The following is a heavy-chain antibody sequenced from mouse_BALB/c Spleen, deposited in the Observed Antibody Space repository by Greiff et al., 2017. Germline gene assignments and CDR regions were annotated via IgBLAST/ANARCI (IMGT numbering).Heavy chain of an antibody. J-gene: IGHJ2*01. D-gene: IGHD2-1*01. Sequence: VQLQESGAELVKPGASVKLSCKASGYTFTSYYMYWVKQRPGQGLEWIGEINPSNGGTNFNEKFKSKATLTVDKSSSTAYMQLSSLTSEDSAVYYCTRSYGNYFDYWGQGTTLTVPS. CDR3: TRSYGNYFDY. CDR1: GYTFTSYY. V-gene: IGHV1S81*02. CDR2: INPSNGGT.